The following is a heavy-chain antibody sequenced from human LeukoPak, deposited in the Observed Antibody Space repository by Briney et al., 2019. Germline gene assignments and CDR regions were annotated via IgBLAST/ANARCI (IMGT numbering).Heavy chain of an antibody. CDR3: AKGAGGVDYYDSSGYYGT. J-gene: IGHJ5*02. V-gene: IGHV3-30*04. CDR2: ISYDGSNK. CDR1: GFTFSSYA. Sequence: GGSLRVSCAASGFTFSSYAMHWVRQAPGKGLEWVPVISYDGSNKYYADSVKGRFTISRDNSKNTLYLKMNSLRAEDRAVYYCAKGAGGVDYYDSSGYYGTWGQGTLVTVSS. D-gene: IGHD3-22*01.